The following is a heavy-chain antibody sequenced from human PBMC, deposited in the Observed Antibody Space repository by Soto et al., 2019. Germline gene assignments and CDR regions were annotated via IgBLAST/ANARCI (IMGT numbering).Heavy chain of an antibody. CDR3: ARDLLMVRGVPSLPYYGMDV. D-gene: IGHD3-10*01. Sequence: SETLSLTCTVSGGSISSGNYYWSWIRQHPGKGLEWIGYIYYSGSTSYNPSLKSRVTISVDTSKNHFSLKLSSVTAADTAVYYCARDLLMVRGVPSLPYYGMDVWGQGTTVT. CDR2: IYYSGST. V-gene: IGHV4-31*03. CDR1: GGSISSGNYY. J-gene: IGHJ6*02.